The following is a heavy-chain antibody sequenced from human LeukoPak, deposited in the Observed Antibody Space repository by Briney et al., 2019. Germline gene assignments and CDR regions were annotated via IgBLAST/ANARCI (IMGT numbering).Heavy chain of an antibody. D-gene: IGHD6-19*01. Sequence: GGSLRLSCAASKFTFNLYGMTWVRQAPGMGLEWVATISASGDDIYYADSVKGRFTISRDNSKNTLYLQVNSLRAEDTAVYFCAKHIAVAGAFDYWGQGTLVAVSS. CDR1: KFTFNLYG. V-gene: IGHV3-23*01. J-gene: IGHJ4*02. CDR2: ISASGDDI. CDR3: AKHIAVAGAFDY.